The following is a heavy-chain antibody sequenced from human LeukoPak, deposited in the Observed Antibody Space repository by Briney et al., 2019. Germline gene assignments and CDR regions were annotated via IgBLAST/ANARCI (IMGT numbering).Heavy chain of an antibody. Sequence: ASETLSLTCTVSGGSISSYYWSWIRQPPGKGLEWIGYIYYSGSTNYNPSLKSRVTISVETSKNQFSLKLSSVTAADTAVYYCARGDYYDSSGYWLFDYWGQGTLVTVSS. V-gene: IGHV4-59*01. J-gene: IGHJ4*02. D-gene: IGHD3-22*01. CDR1: GGSISSYY. CDR3: ARGDYYDSSGYWLFDY. CDR2: IYYSGST.